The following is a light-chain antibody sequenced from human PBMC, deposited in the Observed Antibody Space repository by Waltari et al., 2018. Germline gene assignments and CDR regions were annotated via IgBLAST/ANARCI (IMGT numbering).Light chain of an antibody. CDR1: EDIKKS. V-gene: IGKV1-33*01. J-gene: IGKJ4*01. CDR3: QQYDTVRLT. CDR2: KAS. Sequence: DVHLTQSPPSLSASIGDRVTITCQANEDIKKSLNWYQQKPGKAPKLLIYKASTLEPGVPARFIGSGSGTDFAFTITSLQPDDFATYYWQQYDTVRLTFGGGTRLDIK.